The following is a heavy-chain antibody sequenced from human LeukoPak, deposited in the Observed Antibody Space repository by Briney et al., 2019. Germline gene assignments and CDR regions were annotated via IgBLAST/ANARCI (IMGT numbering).Heavy chain of an antibody. V-gene: IGHV4-59*01. CDR3: ARGTIWFGELYHYYYYMDV. J-gene: IGHJ6*03. D-gene: IGHD3-10*01. Sequence: SETLSLTCTVSGGSISSYYWSWIRQPPGKGLEWIGYIYYSGSTNYNPSLKSRVTISVDTSKNQFSLKLSSVTAADTAVYYCARGTIWFGELYHYYYYMDVWGKGTTVTISS. CDR1: GGSISSYY. CDR2: IYYSGST.